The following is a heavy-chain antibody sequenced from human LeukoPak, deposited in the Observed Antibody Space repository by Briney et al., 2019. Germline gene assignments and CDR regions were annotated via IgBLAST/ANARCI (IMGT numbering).Heavy chain of an antibody. D-gene: IGHD3-22*01. CDR2: IYHSGST. V-gene: IGHV4-38-2*02. CDR1: GYSISSGYY. Sequence: PSETLSLTCTVSGYSISSGYYWGWIRQPPGKGLEWIGSIYHSGSTYYNPSLKSRVTISVDTSKNQFSLKLSSVTAADTAVYYCTRGSIAYYYMDVRGKGTTVTISS. J-gene: IGHJ6*03. CDR3: TRGSIAYYYMDV.